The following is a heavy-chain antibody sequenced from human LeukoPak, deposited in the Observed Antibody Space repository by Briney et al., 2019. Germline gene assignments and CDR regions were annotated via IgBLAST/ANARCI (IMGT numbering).Heavy chain of an antibody. V-gene: IGHV4-34*01. CDR3: ARGLGDSGYDFLVY. J-gene: IGHJ4*02. D-gene: IGHD5-12*01. CDR2: INDSGNT. CDR1: GGSFSGYY. Sequence: PSETLSLTCAVYGGSFSGYYWNWIRQPPGKGLEWIGEINDSGNTNYNPSLKSRVTLSVDTTKNQFSLKLSSVTAADSAIYCCARGLGDSGYDFLVYWGQGSLVTVSS.